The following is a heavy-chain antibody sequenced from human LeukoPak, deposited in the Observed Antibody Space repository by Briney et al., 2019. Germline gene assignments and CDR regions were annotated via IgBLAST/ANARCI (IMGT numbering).Heavy chain of an antibody. CDR1: GYTFSGYY. CDR3: ARGGILESVTAAEHFEY. V-gene: IGHV1-2*02. CDR2: INPDSGGR. Sequence: ASVKVSCKASGYTFSGYYIHWMRQAPGQGLECMGWINPDSGGRHYAEKFQGRVTMTRDTSISTVYMELSRLTSDDTAVYYCARGGILESVTAAEHFEYWGQGALVTVSS. D-gene: IGHD3-3*01. J-gene: IGHJ4*02.